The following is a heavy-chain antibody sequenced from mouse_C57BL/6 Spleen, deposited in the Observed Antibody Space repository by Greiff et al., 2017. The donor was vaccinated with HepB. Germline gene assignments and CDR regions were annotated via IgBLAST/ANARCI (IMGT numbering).Heavy chain of an antibody. J-gene: IGHJ4*01. Sequence: EVQLQQSGPELVKPGASVKISCKASGYTFTDYYMNWVKQSHGKSLEWIGDINPNNGGTSYNQKFKGKATWTVDKYSSTAYMELRSLTSEDSAVYYCARRGGDAMDYWGQGTSVTVSS. CDR1: GYTFTDYY. CDR2: INPNNGGT. V-gene: IGHV1-26*01. CDR3: ARRGGDAMDY.